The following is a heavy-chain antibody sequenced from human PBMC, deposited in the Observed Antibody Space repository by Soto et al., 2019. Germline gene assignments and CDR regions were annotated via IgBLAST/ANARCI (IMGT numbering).Heavy chain of an antibody. J-gene: IGHJ4*02. CDR3: ARLKGDGYNYYFDS. Sequence: QITLKESGPTLVKPTQTLTLTCTFSGFSLSTSGVGVGWIRQPPGKALEWLALIYWDDDKRYSPSLKSRLTITKDTSKNQVVLTMTNMDPVDTATYYCARLKGDGYNYYFDSWGQGTLVTVSS. V-gene: IGHV2-5*02. CDR1: GFSLSTSGVG. D-gene: IGHD5-12*01. CDR2: IYWDDDK.